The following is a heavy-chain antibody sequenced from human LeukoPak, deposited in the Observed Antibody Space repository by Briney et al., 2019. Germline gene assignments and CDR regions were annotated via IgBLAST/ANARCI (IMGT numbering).Heavy chain of an antibody. CDR1: GFTVSSNY. V-gene: IGHV3-53*01. Sequence: PGGSLRLSCAASGFTVSSNYMSWVRQAPGKGLEWVSVIYSGGSTYYADSVKGRFTISRDNSKNTLYLQMNSLRAEDTAVYYCAKDRAPYYYDSSGYYNDYWGQGTLVTVSS. J-gene: IGHJ4*02. CDR3: AKDRAPYYYDSSGYYNDY. D-gene: IGHD3-22*01. CDR2: IYSGGST.